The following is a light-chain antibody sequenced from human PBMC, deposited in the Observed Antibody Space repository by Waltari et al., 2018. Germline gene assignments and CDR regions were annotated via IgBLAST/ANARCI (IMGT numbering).Light chain of an antibody. Sequence: QSVLTQPPSVSGAPGQSVTISCTGTTPYIGAHFPFHWYRQLPGTAPKLLIYNNTNRPSGVPDRFSASKSDTSSSLAITGLQAEDEADYYCQSYDSRLNDVIFGGGTRLTVL. J-gene: IGLJ2*01. V-gene: IGLV1-40*01. CDR3: QSYDSRLNDVI. CDR2: NNT. CDR1: TPYIGAHFP.